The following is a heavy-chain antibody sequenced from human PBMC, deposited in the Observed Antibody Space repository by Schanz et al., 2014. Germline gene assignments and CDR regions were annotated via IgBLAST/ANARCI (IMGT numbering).Heavy chain of an antibody. J-gene: IGHJ3*02. CDR3: AKSDAFDI. Sequence: EVQLLESGGGLVQPGGSLRLSCSASGFTFSIYAMHWVRQAPGKGLEYVSAISHDGYSTYYADSVRGRFTISRDNAKNTLYLQMNSLRAEDTAVYYCAKSDAFDIWGQGTLVTGSS. CDR1: GFTFSIYA. V-gene: IGHV3-64D*06. CDR2: ISHDGYST.